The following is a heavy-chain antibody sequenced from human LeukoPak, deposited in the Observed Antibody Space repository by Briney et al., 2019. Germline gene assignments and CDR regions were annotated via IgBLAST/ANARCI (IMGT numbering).Heavy chain of an antibody. CDR1: GYSFTSYW. J-gene: IGHJ4*02. V-gene: IGHV5-51*01. D-gene: IGHD5-12*01. CDR3: ARHRIYSGYDCDY. Sequence: GESLKISCQGSGYSFTSYWIGWVRQMPGKGLEWMGIIYPGDSDTRYSPSFQGQVTISADKSISTAYLQWSSLKASDTAMYYCARHRIYSGYDCDYWGQGTLVTVSS. CDR2: IYPGDSDT.